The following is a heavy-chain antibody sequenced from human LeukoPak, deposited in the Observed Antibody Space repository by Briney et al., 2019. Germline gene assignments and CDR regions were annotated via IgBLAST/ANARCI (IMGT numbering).Heavy chain of an antibody. Sequence: GGSLRLSCAASGFTISDYYMSWIREAPGKGLEWVSYISPDSNTKRYADSVKGRFTISRDNAKNSLYLQMNSLRAEDTAVYYCARTYAYGYGYYWGQGTLVTVSS. D-gene: IGHD5-18*01. CDR3: ARTYAYGYGYY. CDR2: ISPDSNTK. J-gene: IGHJ4*02. V-gene: IGHV3-11*04. CDR1: GFTISDYY.